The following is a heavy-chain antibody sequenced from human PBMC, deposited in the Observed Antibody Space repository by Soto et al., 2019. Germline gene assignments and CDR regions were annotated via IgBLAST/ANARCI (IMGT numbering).Heavy chain of an antibody. CDR1: GGTFSSYA. J-gene: IGHJ4*02. Sequence: SVKVSCKASGGTFSSYAISWVRQAPGQGLEWMGGIIPIFGTANYAQKFQGRVTITADESTSTAYMELSSLRSKDTAVYYCARQHIVVVTAPPYYFDYWGQGTLVTVSS. CDR3: ARQHIVVVTAPPYYFDY. CDR2: IIPIFGTA. V-gene: IGHV1-69*13. D-gene: IGHD2-21*02.